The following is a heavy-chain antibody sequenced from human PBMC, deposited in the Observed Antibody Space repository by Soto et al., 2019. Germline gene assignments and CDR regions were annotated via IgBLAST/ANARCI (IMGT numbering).Heavy chain of an antibody. Sequence: AASVKVSCKASGGTFSSYAISWVRQAPGQGLEWMGGIIPIFGTANYAQKFQGRVTITADKSTSTAYMELSSLRSEDTAVYYCARGSAYYYGSGSYHAFDIWGQGTMVTVSS. CDR2: IIPIFGTA. V-gene: IGHV1-69*06. CDR3: ARGSAYYYGSGSYHAFDI. J-gene: IGHJ3*02. CDR1: GGTFSSYA. D-gene: IGHD3-10*01.